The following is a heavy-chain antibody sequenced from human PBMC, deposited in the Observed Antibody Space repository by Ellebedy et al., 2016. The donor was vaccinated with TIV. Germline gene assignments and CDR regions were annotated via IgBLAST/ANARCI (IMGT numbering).Heavy chain of an antibody. Sequence: WVRQPPGEGLEWIASINYSGRTFYNPSLKSRVTISVDTSKNQFSLKLTSVTAADTAMYFCARRMEGRNYFDYWGQGTLVTVSS. CDR3: ARRMEGRNYFDY. CDR2: INYSGRT. J-gene: IGHJ4*02. D-gene: IGHD2-8*01. V-gene: IGHV4-39*01.